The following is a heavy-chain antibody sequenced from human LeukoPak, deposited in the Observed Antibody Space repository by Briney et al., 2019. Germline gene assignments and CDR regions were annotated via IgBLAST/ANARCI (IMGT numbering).Heavy chain of an antibody. Sequence: ASVKVSCKASGYTFTSYDINWVRQAPGQGLEWMGIINPSGGTTNYAQKFQGRVTMTRDTSTSTVYMELNSLRSEDTAVYYCARGDHVRIYAESAFDIWGQGTMVSVSS. CDR3: ARGDHVRIYAESAFDI. CDR2: INPSGGTT. J-gene: IGHJ3*02. D-gene: IGHD5/OR15-5a*01. V-gene: IGHV1-46*01. CDR1: GYTFTSYD.